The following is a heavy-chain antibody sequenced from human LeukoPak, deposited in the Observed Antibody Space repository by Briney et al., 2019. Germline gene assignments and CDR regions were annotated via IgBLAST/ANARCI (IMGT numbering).Heavy chain of an antibody. D-gene: IGHD5-18*01. CDR1: GGSISSYY. J-gene: IGHJ5*02. CDR2: IYYSGST. V-gene: IGHV4-59*01. Sequence: SETLSLTCTVSGGSISSYYWSWIRQPPGKGLEWIGYIYYSGSTNYNPSLKSRVTISVDTSKNQFSLKLSSVTAADTAVSYCARSGYSYGSSGSWFDPWGQGTLVTVSS. CDR3: ARSGYSYGSSGSWFDP.